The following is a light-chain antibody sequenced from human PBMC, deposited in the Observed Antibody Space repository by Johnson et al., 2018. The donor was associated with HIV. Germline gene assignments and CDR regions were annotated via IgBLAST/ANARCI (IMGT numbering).Light chain of an antibody. CDR3: GTWDSSLGAWV. J-gene: IGLJ1*01. Sequence: QSILTQPPSVSAAPGQKDTISCSGSSSNIGNNYVSWYQQLPGTAPKLLIYDNNRRPSGIPDRFSGSKSGPSATLDITGLQTGDEADYYCGTWDSSLGAWVFGTGTKVTVL. CDR1: SSNIGNNY. V-gene: IGLV1-51*01. CDR2: DNN.